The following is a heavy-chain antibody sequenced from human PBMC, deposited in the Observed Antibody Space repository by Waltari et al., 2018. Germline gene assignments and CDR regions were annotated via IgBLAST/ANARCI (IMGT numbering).Heavy chain of an antibody. V-gene: IGHV3-9*01. D-gene: IGHD6-6*01. CDR3: AKASYSSSSAPFDY. Sequence: EVQLVESGGGLVQPGRSLRLSCAASGFTFDDYAMHWVRQAPGKGLEWVSGISWNGGSIGYADSVKGRFTISRDNAKNALYLQMNSLRAEDTALYYCAKASYSSSSAPFDYWGQGTLVTVSS. J-gene: IGHJ4*02. CDR1: GFTFDDYA. CDR2: ISWNGGSI.